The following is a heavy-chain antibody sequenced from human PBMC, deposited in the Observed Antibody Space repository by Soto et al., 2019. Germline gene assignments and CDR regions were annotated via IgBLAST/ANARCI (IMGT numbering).Heavy chain of an antibody. D-gene: IGHD4-17*01. V-gene: IGHV3-23*01. CDR3: AKIPGGRPVTPWTFGIDP. J-gene: IGHJ5*02. Sequence: EVQLLESGGGLAQPGGSLRLSCAASGFTFSTYAMSWVRQAPGEGLEWVSAISSSGGTTYYADSVKGRFTISRDNSKNTLYLQVNSLRDDDTAVYYCAKIPGGRPVTPWTFGIDPWGQGTLVTVSS. CDR2: ISSSGGTT. CDR1: GFTFSTYA.